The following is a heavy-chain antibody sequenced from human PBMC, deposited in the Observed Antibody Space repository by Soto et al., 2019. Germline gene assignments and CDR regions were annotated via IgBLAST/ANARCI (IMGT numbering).Heavy chain of an antibody. CDR2: ITSKTDGGTT. CDR1: GFTFSKTW. J-gene: IGHJ4*02. V-gene: IGHV3-15*07. Sequence: GGSLRLSCAASGFTFSKTWMNWVRQAPGKGLEWVGRITSKTDGGTTDFAVPVKGRFTISRDDSKNTLFLQMNSLKTEDTAVYYCTTEREYLDLTPFDYWGQGTLVTVSS. D-gene: IGHD2-2*01. CDR3: TTEREYLDLTPFDY.